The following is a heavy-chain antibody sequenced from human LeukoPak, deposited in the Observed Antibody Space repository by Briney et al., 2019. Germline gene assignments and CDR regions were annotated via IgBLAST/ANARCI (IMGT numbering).Heavy chain of an antibody. J-gene: IGHJ5*02. Sequence: ASVKVSCKASGYTFTSYGLSWVRQAPGQGLQWMGWISSYNGNTNYAQKIQGRVTMTTDTSTNTAYMELRSLRSDDTAVYYCTRDTRGHQAVAAPGYNWFDPWGQGTLVTVSS. CDR3: TRDTRGHQAVAAPGYNWFDP. V-gene: IGHV1-18*01. CDR1: GYTFTSYG. D-gene: IGHD6-19*01. CDR2: ISSYNGNT.